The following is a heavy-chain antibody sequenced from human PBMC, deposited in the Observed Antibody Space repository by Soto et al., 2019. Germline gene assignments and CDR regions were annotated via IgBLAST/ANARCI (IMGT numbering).Heavy chain of an antibody. V-gene: IGHV3-48*04. Sequence: GESLKISCAASEFTFSSYSMNWVRQAPGKGLEWVSYISSSSSTIYYADSVKGRFTISRDNAKNSLYLQMNSLRAEDTAVYYCAREGQITMVRGVPTSAWFDPWGQGTLVTVSS. CDR1: EFTFSSYS. J-gene: IGHJ5*02. CDR2: ISSSSSTI. D-gene: IGHD3-10*01. CDR3: AREGQITMVRGVPTSAWFDP.